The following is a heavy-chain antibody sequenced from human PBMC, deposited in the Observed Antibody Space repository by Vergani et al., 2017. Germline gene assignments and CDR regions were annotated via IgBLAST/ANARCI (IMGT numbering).Heavy chain of an antibody. Sequence: QVQLVQSGAEVKKPGASVKVSCKASGYTFTSYAISWVRQAPGQGLEWMGWISAYNGNTNYAQKLQGRVTMTTDTSTSTAYMELRSLRSDDTAVYYCAGVSVGLAAAGPDYYYYGLDFWGQGTMVTVSS. D-gene: IGHD6-13*01. CDR3: AGVSVGLAAAGPDYYYYGLDF. V-gene: IGHV1-18*01. CDR1: GYTFTSYA. CDR2: ISAYNGNT. J-gene: IGHJ6*02.